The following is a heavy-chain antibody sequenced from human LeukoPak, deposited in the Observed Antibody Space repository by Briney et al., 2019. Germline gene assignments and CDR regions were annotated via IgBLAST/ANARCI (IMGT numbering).Heavy chain of an antibody. D-gene: IGHD6-13*01. CDR3: ARVVRPKSSWYSYYYGMDV. CDR2: INHSGST. Sequence: PSETLSLTCAVYGGSFSGYYWSWIRQPPGKGLEWIGEINHSGSTNYNPSLKSRVTISVDTSKNQFSLKLSSVSAAGTAVYYCARVVRPKSSWYSYYYGMDVWGQGTTVTVSS. V-gene: IGHV4-34*01. J-gene: IGHJ6*02. CDR1: GGSFSGYY.